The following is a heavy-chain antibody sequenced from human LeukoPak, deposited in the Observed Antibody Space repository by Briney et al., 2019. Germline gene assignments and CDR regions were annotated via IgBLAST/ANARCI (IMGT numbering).Heavy chain of an antibody. Sequence: ASVKVSCMPSGYTFTGYYMHWVRQAPGQGLEWMGWINPNSGGTNYAQKSQGRVTMTRDTSISTAYMELSRLRSDDTAVYFCATSGDSTSYYYYGMDVWGQGTTVTVSS. V-gene: IGHV1-2*02. CDR2: INPNSGGT. CDR3: ATSGDSTSYYYYGMDV. CDR1: GYTFTGYY. J-gene: IGHJ6*02. D-gene: IGHD3-10*01.